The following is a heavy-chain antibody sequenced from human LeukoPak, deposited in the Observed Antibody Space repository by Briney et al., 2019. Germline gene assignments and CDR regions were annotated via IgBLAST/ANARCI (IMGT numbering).Heavy chain of an antibody. Sequence: EASVNVSCTASGYTFTTYSMHWVRQAPGQGLEWLGIINPGGDSTNYAQKLQGRVTMTRDTSTSTVYMELSSLRSEDTAVYYCARGSGSYHDAFDFWGQGTMVTVSS. D-gene: IGHD1-26*01. J-gene: IGHJ3*01. V-gene: IGHV1-46*04. CDR3: ARGSGSYHDAFDF. CDR2: INPGGDST. CDR1: GYTFTTYS.